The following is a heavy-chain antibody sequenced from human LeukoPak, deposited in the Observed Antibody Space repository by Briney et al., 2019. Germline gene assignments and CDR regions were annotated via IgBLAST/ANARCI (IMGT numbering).Heavy chain of an antibody. CDR2: ITGSGGNT. V-gene: IGHV3-23*01. D-gene: IGHD3-10*01. CDR1: GFTFSNYA. CDR3: ARDSPLYGSGNYYYYYGMDV. Sequence: PGASLRLSCAASGFTFSNYAMSWVRQAPGKGLEWVSAITGSGGNTYYADSVKGRFTISRDNSKNTVFLQMNSLRAEDTAVYYCARDSPLYGSGNYYYYYGMDVWGKGTTVTVSS. J-gene: IGHJ6*04.